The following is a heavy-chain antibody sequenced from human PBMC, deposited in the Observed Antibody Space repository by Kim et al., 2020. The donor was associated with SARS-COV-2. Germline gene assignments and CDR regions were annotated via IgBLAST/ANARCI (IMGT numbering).Heavy chain of an antibody. J-gene: IGHJ6*02. D-gene: IGHD3-9*01. CDR3: ARVEWGYDILTGPLYYYYGMDV. Sequence: ASVKVSCKASGYTFTSYGISWVRQAPGQGLEWMGWISAYNGNTNYAQKLQGRVTMTTDTSTSTAYMELRSLRSDDTAVYYCARVEWGYDILTGPLYYYYGMDVWGQGTTVTVSS. CDR2: ISAYNGNT. CDR1: GYTFTSYG. V-gene: IGHV1-18*01.